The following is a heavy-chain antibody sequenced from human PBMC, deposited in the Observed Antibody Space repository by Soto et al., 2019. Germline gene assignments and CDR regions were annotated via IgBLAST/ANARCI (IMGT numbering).Heavy chain of an antibody. J-gene: IGHJ4*02. CDR2: VNTYNANT. CDR1: GYTFTSHG. CDR3: ARDLPVEFDY. V-gene: IGHV1-18*01. Sequence: ASVKVSFKASGYTFTSHGISWLRQAPGQGLEWMGWVNTYNANTNYAQNFQGRVTMTTDTSTSTAYMELGSLRSDDTAVYYCARDLPVEFDYWGQGALVTVSS.